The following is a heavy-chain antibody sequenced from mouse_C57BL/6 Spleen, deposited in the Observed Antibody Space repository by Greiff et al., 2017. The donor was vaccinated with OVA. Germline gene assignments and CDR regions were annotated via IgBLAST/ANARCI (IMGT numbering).Heavy chain of an antibody. V-gene: IGHV1-76*01. J-gene: IGHJ4*01. CDR2: IYPGSGNT. D-gene: IGHD2-5*01. CDR1: GYTFTDYY. Sequence: QVQLKESGAELVRPGASVKLSCKASGYTFTDYYINWVKQRPGQGLEWIARIYPGSGNTYYNEKFKGKATLTAEKSSSTAYMQLSSLTSEDSAVYFCAREDYSKDYYAMDYWGQGTSVTGSS. CDR3: AREDYSKDYYAMDY.